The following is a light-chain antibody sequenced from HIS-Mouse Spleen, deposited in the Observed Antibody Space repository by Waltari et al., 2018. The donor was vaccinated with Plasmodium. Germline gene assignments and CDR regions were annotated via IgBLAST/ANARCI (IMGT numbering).Light chain of an antibody. CDR1: QSVNSN. CDR3: QQYNNWPPEGA. Sequence: EIVMTQSPATLSVSPGERATLSCRASQSVNSNLAWYQQKPGQAPRLLIYGASTRATGIPARFSGSGSGTECTLTISSLQSEDFAVYYCQQYNNWPPEGAFGPGTKVDIK. CDR2: GAS. J-gene: IGKJ3*01. V-gene: IGKV3-15*01.